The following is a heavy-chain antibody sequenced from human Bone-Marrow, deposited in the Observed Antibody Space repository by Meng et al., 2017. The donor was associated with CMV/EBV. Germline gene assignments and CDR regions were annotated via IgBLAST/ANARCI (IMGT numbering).Heavy chain of an antibody. CDR2: MYHSGNT. Sequence: SETLSLTCTVSGYSISSGYYWGWIRQSPGKGLEWIGSMYHSGNTYYNPSVRSRVTISVDTSKNQFSLKLISVTAADAAMYYCARDRAWFDPWGQGTLVTVSS. J-gene: IGHJ5*02. CDR3: ARDRAWFDP. V-gene: IGHV4-38-2*02. CDR1: GYSISSGYY.